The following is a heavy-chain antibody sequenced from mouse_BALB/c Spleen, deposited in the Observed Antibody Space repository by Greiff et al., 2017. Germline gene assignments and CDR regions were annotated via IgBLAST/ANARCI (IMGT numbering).Heavy chain of an antibody. D-gene: IGHD2-10*02. J-gene: IGHJ3*01. V-gene: IGHV7-1*02. CDR2: SRNKANDYTT. CDR1: GFTFSDFY. CDR3: ARDAEYGTPFAY. Sequence: EVKVVESGGGLVQPGGSLRLSCATSGFTFSDFYMEWVRQPPGKRLEWIAASRNKANDYTTEYSASVKGRFIVSRDTSQSILYLQMNALRAEDTAIYYCARDAEYGTPFAYWGQGTLVTVSA.